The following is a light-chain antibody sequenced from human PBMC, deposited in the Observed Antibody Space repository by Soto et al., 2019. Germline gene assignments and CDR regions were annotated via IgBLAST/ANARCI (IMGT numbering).Light chain of an antibody. J-gene: IGLJ1*01. V-gene: IGLV2-14*01. Sequence: QSVLTQPASVSGSPGQSIAISCTGTSSDVGGYSYVSWYQQQPGKAPKLMISDVSNRPSGVSDRFSGSKSGNTASLTISGLQAEDEADYYCASYTTSSTYVFGTGTQLTVL. CDR3: ASYTTSSTYV. CDR1: SSDVGGYSY. CDR2: DVS.